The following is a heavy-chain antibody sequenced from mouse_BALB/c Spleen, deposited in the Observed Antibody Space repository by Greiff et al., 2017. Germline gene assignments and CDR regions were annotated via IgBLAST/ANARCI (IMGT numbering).Heavy chain of an antibody. V-gene: IGHV3-6*02. Sequence: EVKVEESGPGLVKPSQSLSLTCSVTGYSITSGYYWNWIRQFPGNKLEWMGYISYDGSNNYNPSLKNRISITRDTSKNQFFLKLNSVTTEDTATYYCARENWDGDYFDYWGQGTTLTVSS. D-gene: IGHD4-1*01. J-gene: IGHJ2*01. CDR1: GYSITSGYY. CDR3: ARENWDGDYFDY. CDR2: ISYDGSN.